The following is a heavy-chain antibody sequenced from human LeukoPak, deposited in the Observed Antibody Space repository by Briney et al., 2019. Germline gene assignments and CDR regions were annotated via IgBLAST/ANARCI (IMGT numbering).Heavy chain of an antibody. CDR1: EFSVGSNY. Sequence: GGSLRLSCAASEFSVGSNYMSWVRQAPGKGLEWVSVIYSGGSTYYADSVKGRFTISRDNSKSTLYIQMNSLRAEDTAVYYCARAKPKNMVRGLIMRRESRYYFDYWGQGTLVTVSS. CDR2: IYSGGST. D-gene: IGHD3-10*01. V-gene: IGHV3-53*01. CDR3: ARAKPKNMVRGLIMRRESRYYFDY. J-gene: IGHJ4*02.